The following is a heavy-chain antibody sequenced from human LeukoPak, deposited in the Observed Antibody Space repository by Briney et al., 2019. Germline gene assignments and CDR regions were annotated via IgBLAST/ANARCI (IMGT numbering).Heavy chain of an antibody. CDR2: IIPILGIA. CDR1: GGTLSSYA. Sequence: SVKVSCKASGGTLSSYAISWVRQAPGQGLEWMGMIIPILGIANYAQKFQSRVTITADKSTSTAYMELSSLRSEDTAVYYCARAPKSGIFGTSHFDYWGQGTLVTVSS. J-gene: IGHJ4*02. CDR3: ARAPKSGIFGTSHFDY. D-gene: IGHD3-3*01. V-gene: IGHV1-69*04.